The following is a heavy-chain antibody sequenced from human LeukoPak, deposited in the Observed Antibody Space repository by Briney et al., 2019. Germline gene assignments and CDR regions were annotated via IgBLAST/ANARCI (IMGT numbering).Heavy chain of an antibody. CDR2: IYYSGST. J-gene: IGHJ4*02. CDR1: GGSISSSSYY. Sequence: SETLSLTCTVSGGSISSSSYYWGWVRQPPGKGLEWIGSIYYSGSTNYNPSLKSRVTISVDTSKNQFSLKLSSVTAADTAVYYCARTARLYSKWLRPQSPTRDDYFDYWGQGTLVTVSS. V-gene: IGHV4-39*07. D-gene: IGHD6-6*01. CDR3: ARTARLYSKWLRPQSPTRDDYFDY.